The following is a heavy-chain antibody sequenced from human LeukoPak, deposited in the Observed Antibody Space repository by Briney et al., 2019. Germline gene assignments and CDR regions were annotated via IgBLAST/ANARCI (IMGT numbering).Heavy chain of an antibody. V-gene: IGHV4-4*07. J-gene: IGHJ5*02. CDR2: IYTSGST. D-gene: IGHD3-16*01. CDR1: GGSISGAH. CDR3: AKDGSGAYFHTWFDP. Sequence: SETLSLTCTVSGGSISGAHWSWIRQSAEKGLEWIGHIYTSGSTYYNPSLKSRVTMSIDTSKNQFSLKLISVTAADTAVYYCAKDGSGAYFHTWFDPWGQGTLVTVSS.